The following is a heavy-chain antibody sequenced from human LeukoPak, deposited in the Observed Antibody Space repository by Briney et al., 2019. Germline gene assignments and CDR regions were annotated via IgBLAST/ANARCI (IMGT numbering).Heavy chain of an antibody. Sequence: SETLSLTCTVSGGSISSYYWSWIRQPAGKGLEWIGRIYTSGSTNYNPSLKSRVTISVDTSKNQFSLKLSSVTAADTAVYYCARRGSGNGSGSYFWSVWFDPWGQGTLVTVSS. CDR2: IYTSGST. D-gene: IGHD3-10*01. CDR1: GGSISSYY. V-gene: IGHV4-4*07. CDR3: ARRGSGNGSGSYFWSVWFDP. J-gene: IGHJ5*02.